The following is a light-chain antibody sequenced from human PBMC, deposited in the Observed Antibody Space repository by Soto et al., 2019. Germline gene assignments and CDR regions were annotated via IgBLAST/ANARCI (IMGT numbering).Light chain of an antibody. V-gene: IGKV3-20*01. Sequence: EIVLTQSPGTLSLSPGERATLSCRASQSVSSSYLAWYQQKPGQAPRLLIYGASSRATGIPDRFSGSGSGTGFTVTISILEPEDFAVYYCQQYGSAFGQGTKLEIK. CDR3: QQYGSA. J-gene: IGKJ2*01. CDR1: QSVSSSY. CDR2: GAS.